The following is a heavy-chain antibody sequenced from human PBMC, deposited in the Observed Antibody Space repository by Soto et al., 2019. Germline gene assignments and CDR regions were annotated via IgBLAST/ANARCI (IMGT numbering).Heavy chain of an antibody. V-gene: IGHV1-69*12. CDR3: AGGRTVTDY. CDR1: GGTFSSYA. CDR2: IIPIFGTA. J-gene: IGHJ4*02. D-gene: IGHD4-4*01. Sequence: QVQLVQSGAEVKKPGSSVKVSCKASGGTFSSYAISWVRQAPGQGLEWMGGIIPIFGTANYAQKFQGRVTITADESSRTGRMELSSLRSEDTAVCYCAGGRTVTDYWGQGTLVTVSS.